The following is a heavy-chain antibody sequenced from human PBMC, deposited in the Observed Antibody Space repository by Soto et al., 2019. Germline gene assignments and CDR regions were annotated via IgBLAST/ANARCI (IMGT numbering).Heavy chain of an antibody. CDR3: ARSIVVVTALDY. J-gene: IGHJ4*02. CDR1: RYTFTSYG. V-gene: IGHV1-18*01. D-gene: IGHD2-21*02. CDR2: ISAYNGNT. Sequence: ASVKVSCKASRYTFTSYGISWVRQAPGQGLEWMGWISAYNGNTNYAQKLQGRVTMTTDTSTSTAYMELRSLRSDDTAVYYCARSIVVVTALDYWGQGTLVTVSS.